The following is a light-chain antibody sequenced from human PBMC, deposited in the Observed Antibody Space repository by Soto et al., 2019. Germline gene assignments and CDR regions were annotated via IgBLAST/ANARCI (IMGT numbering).Light chain of an antibody. Sequence: AIQMTQSPSSLSASVGDRLTITCRASQDIGTELGWYQQKPGKAPKLLIYGSSILQSGFPSRFSGSGSGTDFTLTISRLQPEDFATYYCLQDSKYPRTFGQGTKVEI. CDR2: GSS. J-gene: IGKJ1*01. CDR3: LQDSKYPRT. V-gene: IGKV1-6*01. CDR1: QDIGTE.